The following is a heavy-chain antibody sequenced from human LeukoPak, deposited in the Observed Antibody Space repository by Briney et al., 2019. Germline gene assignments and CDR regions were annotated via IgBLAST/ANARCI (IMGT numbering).Heavy chain of an antibody. V-gene: IGHV1-2*02. CDR3: AKAEPTIAVAGREFDI. Sequence: ASVKVSCKASGYTFTGYYIHWVRQAPGQGLEWMGWINPNSGGTNFAQKFQGRVTMTGDTSISTAYMELSRLRSDDTAVYYCAKAEPTIAVAGREFDIWGQGTMVTVSS. CDR1: GYTFTGYY. CDR2: INPNSGGT. D-gene: IGHD6-19*01. J-gene: IGHJ3*02.